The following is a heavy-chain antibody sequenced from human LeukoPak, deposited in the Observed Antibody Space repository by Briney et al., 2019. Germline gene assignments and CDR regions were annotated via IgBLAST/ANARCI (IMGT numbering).Heavy chain of an antibody. CDR3: ARLAYGANYIDY. CDR2: ISLYNGNT. J-gene: IGHJ4*02. D-gene: IGHD4-17*01. Sequence: ASVKVSCKASGYTFTSYGINWVRQVPGQGLEWMGWISLYNGNTNYEQSLQGRVTMTTDTSTTTAYMELKNLRSDDTAIYYCARLAYGANYIDYWGQGTLVTVSS. V-gene: IGHV1-18*01. CDR1: GYTFTSYG.